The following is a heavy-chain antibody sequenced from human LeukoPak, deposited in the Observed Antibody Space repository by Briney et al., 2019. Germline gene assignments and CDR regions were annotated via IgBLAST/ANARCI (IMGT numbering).Heavy chain of an antibody. Sequence: ASVKVSCKASGYTFITYYMHWVRQAPGQGLEWMGIINPSGDSTSYAQKFQGRVTMTRDTSTSTVYMELSSLRSEDTAVYYCARDQEGFDYWGQGTLVTVSS. CDR3: ARDQEGFDY. CDR2: INPSGDST. CDR1: GYTFITYY. J-gene: IGHJ4*02. V-gene: IGHV1-46*01.